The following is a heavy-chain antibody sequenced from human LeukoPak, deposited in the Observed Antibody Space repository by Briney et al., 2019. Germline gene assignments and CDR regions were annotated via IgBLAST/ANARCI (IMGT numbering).Heavy chain of an antibody. J-gene: IGHJ4*02. CDR1: GFTFDDYA. CDR3: AKDGGGGYSSTYFFDN. D-gene: IGHD3-22*01. Sequence: GGSLRLSCAASGFTFDDYAMHWVRQAPGKGLLWVSLISGDGGWTYYADSLKGRFTISRDNSKNSLYLQMNSLTTEDTALYYCAKDGGGGYSSTYFFDNWGQGALVTVSS. V-gene: IGHV3-43*02. CDR2: ISGDGGWT.